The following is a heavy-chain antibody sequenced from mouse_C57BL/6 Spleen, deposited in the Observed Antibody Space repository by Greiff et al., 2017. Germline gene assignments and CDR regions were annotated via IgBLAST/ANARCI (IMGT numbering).Heavy chain of an antibody. Sequence: QVQLQQPGAELVKPGASVKMSCKASGYTFTSYWITWVKQRPGQGLEWIGDIYPGSGSTNYNEKFKSKATLTVDTSSSTAYMQLSSLTSEDSAVYYCARGGACSNYVGYAMDYGGQGTSVTVSS. J-gene: IGHJ4*01. D-gene: IGHD2-5*01. CDR2: IYPGSGST. V-gene: IGHV1-55*01. CDR1: GYTFTSYW. CDR3: ARGGACSNYVGYAMDY.